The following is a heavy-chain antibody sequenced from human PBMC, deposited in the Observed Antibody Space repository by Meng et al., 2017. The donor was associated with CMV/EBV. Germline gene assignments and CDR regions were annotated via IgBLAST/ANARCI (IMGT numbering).Heavy chain of an antibody. CDR3: ARDPIAARPGGYYYYYGMDV. CDR2: IYYSGST. D-gene: IGHD6-6*01. J-gene: IGHJ6*02. CDR1: GGSISSYY. Sequence: SCTVSGGSISSYYWSWIRQPPGKGLEWIGYIYYSGSTNYNPSLKSRVTISVDTSKNQFSLKLSSVTAADTAVYYCARDPIAARPGGYYYYYGMDVWGQGTTVTVSS. V-gene: IGHV4-59*01.